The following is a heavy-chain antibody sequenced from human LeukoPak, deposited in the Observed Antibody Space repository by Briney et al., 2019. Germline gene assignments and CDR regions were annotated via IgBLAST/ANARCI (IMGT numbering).Heavy chain of an antibody. J-gene: IGHJ4*02. CDR1: GYTFTSYD. D-gene: IGHD3-22*01. V-gene: IGHV1-8*03. CDR2: MDPNSGNT. CDR3: ARGVPRDFYDSSLYYFDY. Sequence: ASVKVSCKASGYTFTSYDFNWVRQATGQGLEWMGWMDPNSGNTAYAQKFQGRVTITRNTSISTAYMELSSLRSVDTAVYYCARGVPRDFYDSSLYYFDYWGQGTLVTVSS.